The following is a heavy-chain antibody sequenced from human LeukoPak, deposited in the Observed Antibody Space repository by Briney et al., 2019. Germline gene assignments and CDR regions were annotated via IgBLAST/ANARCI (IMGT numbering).Heavy chain of an antibody. J-gene: IGHJ5*02. Sequence: SQTLSLTCTVSGGSISSGTYYWSWIRQQPGKGLEWIGYIYYSGKTYYNPSLRSRVTISLDTPKNQFSLKLSSVTAADTAVYYCARDSAGIGRGVDPWGQGTLVTVSS. D-gene: IGHD3-10*01. V-gene: IGHV4-31*03. CDR1: GGSISSGTYY. CDR2: IYYSGKT. CDR3: ARDSAGIGRGVDP.